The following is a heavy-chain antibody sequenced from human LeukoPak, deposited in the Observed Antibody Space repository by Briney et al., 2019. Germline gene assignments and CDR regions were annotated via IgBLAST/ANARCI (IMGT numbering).Heavy chain of an antibody. CDR3: AKVGSVVIPATAGGHY. D-gene: IGHD2-2*01. J-gene: IGHJ4*02. Sequence: PGGSLRLSCAASGFTFSSYAMSWVRQAPGKGLEWVSAISGSGGSTYYADSVKGRFTISRDNSKNTLSLQMNSLRAEDTAVYYCAKVGSVVIPATAGGHYWGQGTLVTVSS. V-gene: IGHV3-23*01. CDR1: GFTFSSYA. CDR2: ISGSGGST.